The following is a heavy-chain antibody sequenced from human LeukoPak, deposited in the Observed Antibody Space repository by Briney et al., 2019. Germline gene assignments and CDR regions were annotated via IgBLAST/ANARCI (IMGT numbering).Heavy chain of an antibody. Sequence: ASVKVSCKASGYDFTKYAVQWVRQAPGQRLEWMGWIDAGNGRTKYSQDFQGRVTITRDTSTSTAYMELRSLRSDDTAVYYCARDFTGGRVVVVPAVWFDPWGQGTLVTVSS. CDR3: ARDFTGGRVVVVPAVWFDP. J-gene: IGHJ5*02. CDR1: GYDFTKYA. CDR2: IDAGNGRT. V-gene: IGHV1-3*01. D-gene: IGHD2-2*01.